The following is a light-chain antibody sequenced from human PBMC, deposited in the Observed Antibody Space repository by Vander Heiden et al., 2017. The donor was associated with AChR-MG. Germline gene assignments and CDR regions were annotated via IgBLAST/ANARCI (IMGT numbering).Light chain of an antibody. CDR3: QSYDSSLSSWV. CDR2: ANS. CDR1: RSNIGASYR. Sequence: QSVLTQPTSLSGAPGQRVTISCTGSRSNIGASYRVHWYQQFPGTAPKLLIFANSNRPAGVPDRFSASKTGTLASLAITGLQAEDEADYYCQSYDSSLSSWVFGGGTKLTVL. V-gene: IGLV1-40*01. J-gene: IGLJ3*02.